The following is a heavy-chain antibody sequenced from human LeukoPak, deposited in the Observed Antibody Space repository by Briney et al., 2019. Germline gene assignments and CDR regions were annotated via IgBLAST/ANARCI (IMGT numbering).Heavy chain of an antibody. CDR3: ARALGIPDNF. D-gene: IGHD2-21*01. V-gene: IGHV3-21*01. Sequence: GGSLRLSCAASGFTFSSYSMTWVRQAPGKGLEWVSSISSSSSYIYYADSVKGRFTISRDNSENTLYLQMNSLRPEDTAVYYCARALGIPDNFWGQGTLVTVSS. J-gene: IGHJ4*02. CDR1: GFTFSSYS. CDR2: ISSSSSYI.